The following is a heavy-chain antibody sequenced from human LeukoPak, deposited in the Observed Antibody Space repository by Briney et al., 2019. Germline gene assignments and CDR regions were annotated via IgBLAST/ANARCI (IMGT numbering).Heavy chain of an antibody. CDR1: GFTFSSYG. D-gene: IGHD6-19*01. J-gene: IGHJ4*02. Sequence: PGGSLRLSCAASGFTFSSYGMHWVRQAPGKGLEWVAVIWYDGSNKYYADSVKGRFTISRDNSKNTLYLQMNSLRAEDTAVYYCARDFSSGWPGGHFDYWGQGTLVTVSS. V-gene: IGHV3-33*01. CDR2: IWYDGSNK. CDR3: ARDFSSGWPGGHFDY.